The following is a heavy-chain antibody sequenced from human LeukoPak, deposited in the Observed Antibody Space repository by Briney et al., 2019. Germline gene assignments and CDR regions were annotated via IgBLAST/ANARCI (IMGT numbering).Heavy chain of an antibody. Sequence: ASVKVSCKASGYTFTSYGISWVRQAPGQGLEWMGWISAYNGNTNYAQKLQGRVTMTTDTSTSTAYMELRSLRSDDTAVYYCARGVRSYYDILTGYIYMDVWGKGTTVTISS. CDR1: GYTFTSYG. V-gene: IGHV1-18*01. J-gene: IGHJ6*03. CDR3: ARGVRSYYDILTGYIYMDV. CDR2: ISAYNGNT. D-gene: IGHD3-9*01.